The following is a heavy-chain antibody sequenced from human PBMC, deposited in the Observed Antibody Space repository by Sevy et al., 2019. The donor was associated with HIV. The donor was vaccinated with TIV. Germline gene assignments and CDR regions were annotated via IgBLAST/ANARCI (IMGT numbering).Heavy chain of an antibody. V-gene: IGHV4-59*01. D-gene: IGHD3-16*01. J-gene: IGHJ4*01. Sequence: SETLSLTCTVSGGSISSYYLSWIRQPPGKGLEWIGYIYYSGSTNYNTSLKSRVTISVDTSKNQFTLKLSSVTAADTAGYYCARGWPNLGDWGQGTPVTVSS. CDR3: ARGWPNLGD. CDR1: GGSISSYY. CDR2: IYYSGST.